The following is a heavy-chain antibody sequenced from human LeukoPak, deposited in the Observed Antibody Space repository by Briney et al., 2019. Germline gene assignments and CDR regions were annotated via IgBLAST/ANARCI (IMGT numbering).Heavy chain of an antibody. CDR3: ARGAYDSSGYYYPEHFQH. Sequence: SETLSLTCTVSGGSISSSSYYWAWIRQPPGKGLEWIGSIHYSGSTDYNPSLKSRVTISVDTSKNQFSLKLSSVTAADTAVYYCARGAYDSSGYYYPEHFQHWGQGTLVTVSS. D-gene: IGHD3-22*01. CDR2: IHYSGST. CDR1: GGSISSSSYY. V-gene: IGHV4-39*07. J-gene: IGHJ1*01.